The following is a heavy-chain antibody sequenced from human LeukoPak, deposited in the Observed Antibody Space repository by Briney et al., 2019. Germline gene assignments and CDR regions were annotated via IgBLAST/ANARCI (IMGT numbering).Heavy chain of an antibody. D-gene: IGHD5-18*01. V-gene: IGHV1-2*02. CDR1: GYTFTGYY. CDR3: ARAVYSYGYPDY. J-gene: IGHJ4*02. Sequence: ASVKVSCKASGYTFTGYYMHWVRQAPGQGLEWMGWINPNSGGTNYAQKFQGRVTMTRDTYISTAYMELSRLRSDDTAVYYCARAVYSYGYPDYWGQGTLVTVSS. CDR2: INPNSGGT.